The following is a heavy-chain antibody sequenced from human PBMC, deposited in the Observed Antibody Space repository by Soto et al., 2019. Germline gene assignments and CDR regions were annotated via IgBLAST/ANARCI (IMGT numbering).Heavy chain of an antibody. CDR2: INTDGSTT. V-gene: IGHV3-74*01. CDR1: EFTFNNYW. Sequence: EVQLVESGGGLVQPGGSLRLSCAASEFTFNNYWMHWVRQVPGKGLEWVSRINTDGSTTNYADSVMGRFTISRDNADYTVYLQMNSLRAEDTAVYYCARGIYLQYGLDVWGQGATVTVSS. CDR3: ARGIYLQYGLDV. J-gene: IGHJ6*02. D-gene: IGHD3-16*02.